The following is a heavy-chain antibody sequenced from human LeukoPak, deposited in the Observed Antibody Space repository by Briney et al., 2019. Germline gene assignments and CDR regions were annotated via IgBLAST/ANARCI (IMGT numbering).Heavy chain of an antibody. CDR2: ISSGSGTI. D-gene: IGHD4-17*01. CDR3: AALRGLQNWYFDL. Sequence: GGSLRLSCAASGSTFSSYNINWVRQAPGKGLEWVSYISSGSGTIYYADSVKGRFTISRDNAKNSLFLQMNSLRAEDTAVYYCAALRGLQNWYFDLWGRGTLVTVSS. V-gene: IGHV3-48*01. J-gene: IGHJ2*01. CDR1: GSTFSSYN.